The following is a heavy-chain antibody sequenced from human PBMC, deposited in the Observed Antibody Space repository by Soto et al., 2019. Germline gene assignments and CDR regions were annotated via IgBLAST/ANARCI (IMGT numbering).Heavy chain of an antibody. CDR2: INPSGGST. D-gene: IGHD6-6*01. V-gene: IGHV1-46*01. CDR3: ATVGKQLGQYFDY. Sequence: QVQLVQSGAEVKKPGASVKVSCKASGYTFTSYYMHWVRQAPGQGLEWMGIINPSGGSTSYAQKFKGRVTMTRDTSTSTVYMELSSLRSEDTAVYYCATVGKQLGQYFDYWGQGTLVTVSS. CDR1: GYTFTSYY. J-gene: IGHJ4*02.